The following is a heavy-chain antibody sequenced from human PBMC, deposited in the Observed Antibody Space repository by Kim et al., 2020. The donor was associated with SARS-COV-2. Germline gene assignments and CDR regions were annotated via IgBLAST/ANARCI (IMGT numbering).Heavy chain of an antibody. J-gene: IGHJ4*02. CDR3: AQNWNLDS. CDR1: GFNFSTYA. D-gene: IGHD1-1*01. CDR2: IRHSGSTT. V-gene: IGHV3-23*01. Sequence: GGSLRLSCAASGFNFSTYAMAWVRQAPGKGLEFLSVIRHSGSTTFYADSVKGRFTISRDNSKNTLYLQMNSLKADDTAVYYCAQNWNLDSWGQGTMVTVSS.